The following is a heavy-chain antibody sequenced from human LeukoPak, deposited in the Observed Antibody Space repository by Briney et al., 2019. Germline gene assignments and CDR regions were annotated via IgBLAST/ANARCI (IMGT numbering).Heavy chain of an antibody. J-gene: IGHJ4*02. CDR1: GFTFDDYG. CDR3: AKNPTSFYFDY. CDR2: ISANGGGT. D-gene: IGHD1-26*01. V-gene: IGHV3-23*01. Sequence: PGGSLRLSCAASGFTFDDYGMSWVRQAPGKGLEWVSAISANGGGTYYADSVKGRFTVSRDNSKSTLYLQMNSLRAEDTAIYYCAKNPTSFYFDYWGQGSLVTVSS.